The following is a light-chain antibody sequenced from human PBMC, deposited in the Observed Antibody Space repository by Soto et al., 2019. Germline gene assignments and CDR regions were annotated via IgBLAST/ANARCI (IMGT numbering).Light chain of an antibody. CDR2: DAS. Sequence: DIQMTQFPSSLSASVVDRFTISFHATQDIGNSLNWYQQKPGNPPKLLIYDASNLETGVPPRFSGSGSGTDFTFTISSLQPEDIATYYCQQYDNLPPFTFGQGTRLEIK. J-gene: IGKJ5*01. V-gene: IGKV1-33*01. CDR3: QQYDNLPPFT. CDR1: QDIGNS.